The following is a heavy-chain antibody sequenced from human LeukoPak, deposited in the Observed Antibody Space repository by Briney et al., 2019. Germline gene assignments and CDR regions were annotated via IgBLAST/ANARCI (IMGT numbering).Heavy chain of an antibody. Sequence: GGSLGLSCAASGFTFSTYWMHWVRHAPGKGLVWVSRITSDGITTTYADSVKGRFTISRNNAKNTLYLQMNSLRAEDTAVYYCARDYSYGSNWFDPWGQGTLVTVSS. J-gene: IGHJ5*02. V-gene: IGHV3-74*01. D-gene: IGHD5-18*01. CDR2: ITSDGITT. CDR1: GFTFSTYW. CDR3: ARDYSYGSNWFDP.